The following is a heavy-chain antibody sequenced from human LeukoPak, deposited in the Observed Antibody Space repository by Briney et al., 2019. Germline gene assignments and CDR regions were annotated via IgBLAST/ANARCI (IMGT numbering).Heavy chain of an antibody. CDR3: ARGPAPSGWGFDY. CDR1: GGSISSGGYS. J-gene: IGHJ4*02. CDR2: IYTSGST. V-gene: IGHV4-61*02. D-gene: IGHD6-19*01. Sequence: SQTLSLTCAVSGGSISSGGYSWSWIRQPAGKGLEWIGRIYTSGSTDYNSSLKSRVSMSVDTSKNHFSLQLTSVTAADTAVYYCARGPAPSGWGFDYWGQGTLVTVSS.